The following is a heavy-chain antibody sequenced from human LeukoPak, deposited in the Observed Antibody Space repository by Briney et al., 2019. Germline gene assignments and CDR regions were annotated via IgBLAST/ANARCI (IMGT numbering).Heavy chain of an antibody. CDR3: ARSPLIAAAGLAADLYYFDY. D-gene: IGHD6-13*01. CDR2: ISYDGSNK. V-gene: IGHV3-30-3*01. J-gene: IGHJ4*02. Sequence: PGRSLRLSCAASGFTFSSYAMHWVRQAPGKGLEWVAVISYDGSNKYYADSVKGRFTISRDNSKNTLYLQMNSLRAEDTAVYCCARSPLIAAAGLAADLYYFDYWGQGTLVTVSS. CDR1: GFTFSSYA.